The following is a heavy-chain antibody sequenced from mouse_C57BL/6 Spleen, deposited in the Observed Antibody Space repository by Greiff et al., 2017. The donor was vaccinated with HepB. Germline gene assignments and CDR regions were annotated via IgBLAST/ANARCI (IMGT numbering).Heavy chain of an antibody. CDR2: IWSGGST. CDR1: GFSLTSYG. J-gene: IGHJ4*01. V-gene: IGHV2-2*01. Sequence: VKLQESGPGLVQPSQSLSITCTVSGFSLTSYGVHWVRQSPGKGLEWLGVIWSGGSTDYNAAFISRLSISKDNSKSQVFFKMNSLQADDTAIYYCARKGWLLGYYYAMDYWGQGTSVTVSS. CDR3: ARKGWLLGYYYAMDY. D-gene: IGHD2-3*01.